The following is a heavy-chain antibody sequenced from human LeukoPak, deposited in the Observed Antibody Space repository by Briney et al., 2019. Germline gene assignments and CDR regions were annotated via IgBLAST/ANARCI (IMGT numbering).Heavy chain of an antibody. V-gene: IGHV3-23*01. CDR2: ISGSGVST. D-gene: IGHD6-19*01. J-gene: IGHJ5*02. CDR3: AKGASSGWLLYWFDP. CDR1: GFTFSSYV. Sequence: GGSLRLSCAASGFTFSSYVMTWVRQAPGRGLEWVSGISGSGVSTYYADSVKGWFTISRDNSKNTLYLQINSLRAEDTAIYYCAKGASSGWLLYWFDPWGQGTLVTVSS.